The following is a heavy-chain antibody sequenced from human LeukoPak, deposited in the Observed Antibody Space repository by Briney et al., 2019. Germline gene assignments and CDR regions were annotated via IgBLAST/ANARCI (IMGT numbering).Heavy chain of an antibody. D-gene: IGHD3-22*01. CDR2: IIPIFGTA. CDR1: GGTFSSYA. Sequence: SSVKVSCKASGGTFSSYAISWVRQAPGQGLEWMGGIIPIFGTANYAQKFQGRVTITVDESTSTAYMEPSSLRSEDTAVYYCARPNDPVVVDYYDSSGYYLDYWGQGTLVTVSS. V-gene: IGHV1-69*01. J-gene: IGHJ4*02. CDR3: ARPNDPVVVDYYDSSGYYLDY.